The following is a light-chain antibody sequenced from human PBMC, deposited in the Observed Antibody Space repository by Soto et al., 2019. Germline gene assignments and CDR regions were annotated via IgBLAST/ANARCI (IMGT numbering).Light chain of an antibody. J-gene: IGKJ1*01. CDR2: KAS. V-gene: IGKV1-5*03. CDR1: QNINDW. Sequence: DIPMTQSPSTLSASVGDRVTITCRVSQNINDWLAWYQQKPGKAPNLLIYKASNLESGVPSRFSGSGSGTQFTLTISSLQPDDFATYYCQQYNNYWTFGQGTKVEIK. CDR3: QQYNNYWT.